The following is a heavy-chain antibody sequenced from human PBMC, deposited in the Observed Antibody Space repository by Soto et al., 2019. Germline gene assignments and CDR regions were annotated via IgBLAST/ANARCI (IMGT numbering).Heavy chain of an antibody. Sequence: ASVKVSCKASGGTFSSYTISWVRQAPGQGLEWMGRIIPILGIANYAQKFQGRVTITADKSTSTAYMELSSLRSEDTAVYYCASTSRAYTVAGTIDYWGQGTLVTVSS. CDR3: ASTSRAYTVAGTIDY. CDR2: IIPILGIA. J-gene: IGHJ4*02. CDR1: GGTFSSYT. V-gene: IGHV1-69*02. D-gene: IGHD6-13*01.